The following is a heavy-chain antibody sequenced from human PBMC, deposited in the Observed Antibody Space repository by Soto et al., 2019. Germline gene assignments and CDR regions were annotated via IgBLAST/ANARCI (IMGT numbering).Heavy chain of an antibody. CDR1: GFTSDDYA. V-gene: IGHV3-9*02. D-gene: IGHD3-22*01. CDR2: ISWNSDRI. J-gene: IGHJ6*02. Sequence: GGSLRLSCVASGFTSDDYAMHWVRQAPGKGLEWVSGISWNSDRIDYADSVKGRFTISRDNAKNSLYLQMNNLRTEDTALYYCAKNPDFYDSSGYWYGLDVWGQGTTVTAP. CDR3: AKNPDFYDSSGYWYGLDV.